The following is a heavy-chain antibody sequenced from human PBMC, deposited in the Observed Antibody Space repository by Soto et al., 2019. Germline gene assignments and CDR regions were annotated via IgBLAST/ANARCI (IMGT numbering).Heavy chain of an antibody. V-gene: IGHV2-26*01. J-gene: IGHJ4*02. CDR2: IISNDDK. CDR3: ARALFYSDSDGYYFEFDY. D-gene: IGHD3-22*01. CDR1: GFSLTDTRMG. Sequence: SGPTLVNPTETLTLTCSVSGFSLTDTRMGVSWIRQAPGKALGWLAHIISNDDKSYSTSLKSRLTISKDTSKSQVVLRMTNMDPVDTGRYYCARALFYSDSDGYYFEFDYWGPGTLVTVSS.